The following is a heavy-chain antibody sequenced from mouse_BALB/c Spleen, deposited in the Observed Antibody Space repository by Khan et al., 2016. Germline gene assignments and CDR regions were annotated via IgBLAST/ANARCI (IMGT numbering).Heavy chain of an antibody. CDR1: GFAFSSYW. J-gene: IGHJ3*01. CDR3: ARGTPFAN. D-gene: IGHD3-3*01. V-gene: IGHV1-80*01. Sequence: QVQLQQSGAELVRPGSSVKISCKASGFAFSSYWMNWVKQRPGQGLEWIGQIYPGDGDTNYNGKFKGKATLTADTPSSTAYMQLSSLTSEDSAVYFCARGTPFANWGQGTLVTVSA. CDR2: IYPGDGDT.